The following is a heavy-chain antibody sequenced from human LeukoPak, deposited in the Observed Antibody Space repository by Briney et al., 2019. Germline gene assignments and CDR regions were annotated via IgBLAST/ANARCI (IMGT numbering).Heavy chain of an antibody. J-gene: IGHJ4*02. D-gene: IGHD3-10*01. CDR1: GFTFSSYG. V-gene: IGHV3-30*02. CDR2: IRYDGSNK. Sequence: GGSLRLSCAASGFTFSSYGMHWVRQAPGKGLEWVAFIRYDGSNKYYADSVKGRFTISRDNSKNTLYLQMNSLRAEDTAVYYCAKDLRHPYYYGSGSLSNPAYWGQGTLVTVSS. CDR3: AKDLRHPYYYGSGSLSNPAY.